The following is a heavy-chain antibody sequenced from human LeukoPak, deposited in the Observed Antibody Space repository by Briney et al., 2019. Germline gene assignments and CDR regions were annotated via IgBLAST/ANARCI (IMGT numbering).Heavy chain of an antibody. V-gene: IGHV4-59*01. Sequence: SATLSLTCTVSGASISSYYWSWIRQPPGKGLEWLGYIYYSGSTNYNPSLKSRVTISVDTSKNQFSLKLSSVTAADTAVNYLARLRELTEDFDYWRQGTLVTVSS. CDR2: IYYSGST. D-gene: IGHD1-26*01. CDR1: GASISSYY. J-gene: IGHJ4*02. CDR3: ARLRELTEDFDY.